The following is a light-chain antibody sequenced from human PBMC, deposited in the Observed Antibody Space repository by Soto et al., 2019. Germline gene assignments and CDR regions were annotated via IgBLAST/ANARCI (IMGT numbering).Light chain of an antibody. CDR2: DAS. V-gene: IGKV1-33*01. Sequence: DIQMTQSPSSLSAAVGDRVTIACQASDDINNYLSWFQQKPGKAPKLLIYDASKLAAGVPSRFSGSGSGADFTFTITSLQAEDTATYFCQQYDDLPYTFGQGTKLEIK. J-gene: IGKJ2*01. CDR1: DDINNY. CDR3: QQYDDLPYT.